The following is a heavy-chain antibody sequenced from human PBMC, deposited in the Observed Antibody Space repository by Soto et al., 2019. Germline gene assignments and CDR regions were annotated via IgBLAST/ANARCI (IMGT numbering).Heavy chain of an antibody. V-gene: IGHV1-69*13. J-gene: IGHJ6*02. CDR1: GGTFSSYA. CDR2: IIPIFGTA. CDR3: ARGTDSYYYYYGMDV. Sequence: ASVKVSCKASGGTFSSYAISWVRQAPGQGLEWMGGIIPIFGTANYAQKFQGRVTITADESTSTAYMELSSLRSEDTAVYYCARGTDSYYYYYGMDVWGQGTTVTVSS. D-gene: IGHD2-21*02.